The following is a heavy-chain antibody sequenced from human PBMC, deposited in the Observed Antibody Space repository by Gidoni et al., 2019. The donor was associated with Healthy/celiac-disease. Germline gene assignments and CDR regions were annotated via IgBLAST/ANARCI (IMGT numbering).Heavy chain of an antibody. Sequence: QVQLQQWGAGLLKPSETLSLTCAVYGGSFSGYYWSWIRQPPGKGLEWIGEINHSGSTNYNPSLKSRVTISVDTSKNQFSLKLSSVTAADTAVYYCARVGHYYDTKGYFQHWGQGTLVTVSS. CDR3: ARVGHYYDTKGYFQH. J-gene: IGHJ1*01. D-gene: IGHD3-22*01. CDR1: GGSFSGYY. CDR2: INHSGST. V-gene: IGHV4-34*01.